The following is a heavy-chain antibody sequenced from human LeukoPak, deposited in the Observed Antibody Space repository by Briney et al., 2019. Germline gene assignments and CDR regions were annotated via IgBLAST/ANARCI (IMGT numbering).Heavy chain of an antibody. J-gene: IGHJ3*01. CDR1: GFTFSNAW. CDR3: AKDPNGDYVGAFDF. CDR2: ITATTRST. D-gene: IGHD4-23*01. Sequence: GGSLRLSCAASGFTFSNAWMSWVRQAPGKGLEWVSTITATTRSTSYADSVKGRFTISRDNSKRTLYLQMNSLRVEDTAMYYCAKDPNGDYVGAFDFWGQGTLVSVSS. V-gene: IGHV3-23*01.